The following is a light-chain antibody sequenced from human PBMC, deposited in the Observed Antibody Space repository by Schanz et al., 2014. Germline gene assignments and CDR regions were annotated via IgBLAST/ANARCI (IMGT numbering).Light chain of an antibody. CDR2: GIN. CDR1: SSDVAAHNY. Sequence: QSALTQPASVSGSPGQSITMSCTGSSSDVAAHNYVSWYQQHPGKVPKLMIYGINKRPSGVPDRFSGSKSGNTASLTVSGLLAEDEADYSCCSYAGSYTWVFGGGTKLTVL. J-gene: IGLJ3*02. V-gene: IGLV2-8*01. CDR3: CSYAGSYTWV.